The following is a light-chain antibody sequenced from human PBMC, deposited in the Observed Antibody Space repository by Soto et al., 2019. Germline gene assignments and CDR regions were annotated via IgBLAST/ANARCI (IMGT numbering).Light chain of an antibody. CDR1: QSVSSN. Sequence: EIVMTQSSATLSVSPGERATLSCRASQSVSSNLAWYQQKPGQAPRLLIYGASTRATGIPARFSGSGSGTEFTLTISSLQSVDFAVYYCQQYNNWPQTFGQGTKVEI. CDR3: QQYNNWPQT. CDR2: GAS. J-gene: IGKJ1*01. V-gene: IGKV3-15*01.